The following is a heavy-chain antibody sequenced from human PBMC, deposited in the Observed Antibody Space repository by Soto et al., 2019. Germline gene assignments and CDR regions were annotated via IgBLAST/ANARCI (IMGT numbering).Heavy chain of an antibody. D-gene: IGHD5-18*01. CDR2: INPNSGGT. J-gene: IGHJ5*02. V-gene: IGHV1-2*02. CDR1: GYTFTGYY. CDR3: ARDRRGGSGVQLWLAPGAS. Sequence: GASVKVSCKASGYTFTGYYMHWVRQAPGQGLEWMGWINPNSGGTNYAQKFQGRVTITRDTSASTAYLEVRSLSSEDTAVYYCARDRRGGSGVQLWLAPGASWGQGTLVTVSS.